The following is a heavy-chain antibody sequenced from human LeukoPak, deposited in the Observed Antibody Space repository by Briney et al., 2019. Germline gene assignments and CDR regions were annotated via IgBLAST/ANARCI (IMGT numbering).Heavy chain of an antibody. J-gene: IGHJ6*02. D-gene: IGHD6-19*01. CDR3: ARDPGYSSGWYRGPYYYGMDV. Sequence: SETLSLTCTVSGGSISSYYWSWIRQPPGKGLEWIGYIYYSGSTNYNPSLKSRVTISVDTSKNQFSLKLSSVTAADTAVYYCARDPGYSSGWYRGPYYYGMDVWDQGTTVTVSS. CDR2: IYYSGST. V-gene: IGHV4-59*01. CDR1: GGSISSYY.